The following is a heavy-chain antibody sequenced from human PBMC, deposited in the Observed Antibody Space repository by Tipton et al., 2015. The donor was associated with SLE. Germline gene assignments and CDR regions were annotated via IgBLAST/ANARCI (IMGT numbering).Heavy chain of an antibody. CDR3: ARGQIEFKRIAMVRGIKFLYFFDY. J-gene: IGHJ4*02. CDR1: GGSFSGYY. Sequence: GLVKPSETLSLTCGVYGGSFSGYYWSWIRQPPGKGLEWIGEINHSGSTNYNPSLKSRVTISVDTSKNQFSLKLSSVTAADTAVYYCARGQIEFKRIAMVRGIKFLYFFDYWGQETLVTVSS. D-gene: IGHD3-10*01. V-gene: IGHV4-34*01. CDR2: INHSGST.